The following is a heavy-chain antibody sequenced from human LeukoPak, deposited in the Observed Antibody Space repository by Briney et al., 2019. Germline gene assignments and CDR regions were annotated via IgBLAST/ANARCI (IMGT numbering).Heavy chain of an antibody. CDR2: IYYSGST. J-gene: IGHJ4*02. Sequence: PSETLPLTCTVSGGSISSYYWSWIRQPPGKGLEWIGYIYYSGSTNYNPSLKSRVTMSVDTSKNQFSLKLSSVTAADTAVYYCAREGSTYYDILTGPTFDYWGQGTLVTVSS. D-gene: IGHD3-9*01. CDR1: GGSISSYY. CDR3: AREGSTYYDILTGPTFDY. V-gene: IGHV4-59*12.